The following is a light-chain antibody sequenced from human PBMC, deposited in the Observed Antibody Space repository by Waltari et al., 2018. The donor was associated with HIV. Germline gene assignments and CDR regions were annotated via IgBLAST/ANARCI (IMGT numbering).Light chain of an antibody. Sequence: EILMTHSPATLSVSPEERVTLSCRASQSVSTNLAWYQQKPGQTPRLLIYGASFTATHVPARFSASGSGTEFTLTINSLQSEDFAVYYCQHYSNWPPWTFGQGTRVEFK. J-gene: IGKJ1*01. V-gene: IGKV3-15*01. CDR1: QSVSTN. CDR2: GAS. CDR3: QHYSNWPPWT.